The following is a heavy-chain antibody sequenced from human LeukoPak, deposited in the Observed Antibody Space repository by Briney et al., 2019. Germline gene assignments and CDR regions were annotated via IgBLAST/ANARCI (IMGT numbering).Heavy chain of an antibody. D-gene: IGHD6-19*01. J-gene: IGHJ5*02. CDR3: ARGSGWYRYNWFDP. V-gene: IGHV3-74*01. Sequence: GGSLRLSCAASGFTFRNYYMHWVRQAPGKGLVWVSRINSDGSSTSYADSVKDRFTISRDNAKNTLYLQMNSLRAEDTAVYYCARGSGWYRYNWFDPWGQGTLVTVSS. CDR1: GFTFRNYY. CDR2: INSDGSST.